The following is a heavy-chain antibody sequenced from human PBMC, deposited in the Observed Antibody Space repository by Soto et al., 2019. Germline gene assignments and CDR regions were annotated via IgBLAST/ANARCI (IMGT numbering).Heavy chain of an antibody. J-gene: IGHJ4*02. CDR1: GGSISSYY. V-gene: IGHV4-59*01. CDR2: IYYSGST. Sequence: SETLSLTCAVSGGSISSYYWSWIRQPPGKGLEWIGYIYYSGSTNYNPSLKSRVTISVDTSKNQFSLKLSSVTAADTAVYYCARSRYTSGWWTPPFDYWGQGTLVTVSS. CDR3: ARSRYTSGWWTPPFDY. D-gene: IGHD6-19*01.